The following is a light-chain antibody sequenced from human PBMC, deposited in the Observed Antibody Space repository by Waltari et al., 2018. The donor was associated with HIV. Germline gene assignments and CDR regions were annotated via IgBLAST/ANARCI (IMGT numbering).Light chain of an antibody. CDR3: QAWDSYTLVV. Sequence: SYELTQPPSVSVSTGQTASITCSGDTLGHKYAGWYQQKPGQSPMLVIYQDSKRPSGIPERFSGSNSGNTATLTIRGTQAMDEADYYCQAWDSYTLVVFGGGTKLTVL. J-gene: IGLJ2*01. CDR2: QDS. V-gene: IGLV3-1*01. CDR1: TLGHKY.